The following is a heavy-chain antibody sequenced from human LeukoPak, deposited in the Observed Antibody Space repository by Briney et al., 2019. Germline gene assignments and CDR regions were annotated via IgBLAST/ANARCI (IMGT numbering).Heavy chain of an antibody. V-gene: IGHV1-46*01. CDR1: GGTFSSYT. CDR3: ARGDTATGY. D-gene: IGHD5-18*01. Sequence: ASVKVSCKASGGTFSSYTISWVRQAPGQGLQWMGIINPSGGSTSYAQKFQGRVTMTRDMSTSTVYMELSSLRSEDTAVYYCARGDTATGYWGQGTLVTVSS. J-gene: IGHJ4*02. CDR2: INPSGGST.